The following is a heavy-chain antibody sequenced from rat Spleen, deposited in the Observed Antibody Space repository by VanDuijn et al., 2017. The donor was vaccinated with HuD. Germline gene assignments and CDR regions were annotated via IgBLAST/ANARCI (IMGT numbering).Heavy chain of an antibody. CDR2: ISYDGSST. J-gene: IGHJ2*01. D-gene: IGHD1-1*01. Sequence: EVQLVESGGDLVQPGRSLKLSCAASGFTFSDYNMAWVRQAPKKGLEWVATISYDGSSTYYRDSVKGRFTMSRDNAKSTLYLQMDSLRSEDTATYYCARQHYSAPFDYWGQGIMVTVSS. CDR3: ARQHYSAPFDY. V-gene: IGHV5-7*01. CDR1: GFTFSDYN.